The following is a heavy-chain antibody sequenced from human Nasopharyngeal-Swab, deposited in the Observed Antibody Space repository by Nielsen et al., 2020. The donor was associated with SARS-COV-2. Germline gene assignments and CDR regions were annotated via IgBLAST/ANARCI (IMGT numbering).Heavy chain of an antibody. CDR3: ANRPTRSGMDV. CDR2: IIPIFGTA. J-gene: IGHJ6*02. V-gene: IGHV1-69*06. Sequence: WVRQAPGQGLEWMGGIIPIFGTANYAQKFQGRVTITADKSTSTAYMELSSLRSEDTAVYYCANRPTRSGMDVWGQGTTVTVSS.